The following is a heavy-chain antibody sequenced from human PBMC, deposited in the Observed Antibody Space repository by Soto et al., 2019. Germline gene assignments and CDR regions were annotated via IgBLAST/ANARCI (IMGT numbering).Heavy chain of an antibody. Sequence: QVQLVQSGAELKKPGASAKVSCKASGYIFTSYGISWVRQAPGQGLEWMAWISVDSGNTNYAQNFQGRVTMTTDTSASTAHMELRSPRSDDTAGYYCARFNGSGTNYYMDVWGKGTTVIVSS. CDR1: GYIFTSYG. CDR3: ARFNGSGTNYYMDV. V-gene: IGHV1-18*01. J-gene: IGHJ6*03. D-gene: IGHD3-10*01. CDR2: ISVDSGNT.